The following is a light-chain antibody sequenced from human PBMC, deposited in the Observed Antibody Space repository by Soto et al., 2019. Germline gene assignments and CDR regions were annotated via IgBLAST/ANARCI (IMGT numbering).Light chain of an antibody. CDR3: QHSGT. CDR2: DAS. V-gene: IGKV1-5*01. J-gene: IGKJ1*01. Sequence: DIQMTQSPSTLSASVGDRVTITCRASQSISSWLAWYQQKPGKAPKLLIYDASSLASGVPSRFSGSGSGTEFTLTISSLQPDDFATYYCQHSGTFGQGTKVEIK. CDR1: QSISSW.